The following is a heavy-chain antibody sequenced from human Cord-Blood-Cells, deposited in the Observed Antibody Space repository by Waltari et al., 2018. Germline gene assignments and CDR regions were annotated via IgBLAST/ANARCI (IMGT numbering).Heavy chain of an antibody. CDR1: GFTVSSNY. D-gene: IGHD2-15*01. J-gene: IGHJ1*01. CDR3: ARAGGYCSGGSCLSAYQH. CDR2: IYSGGST. Sequence: EVQLVESGGGLIQPGGSLRLSCAASGFTVSSNYMSWVRQAPGKGLEWVSVIYSGGSTYYAGSVKGRFTISRDNYKNTLYLKMNSLRAEDTAVYYCARAGGYCSGGSCLSAYQHWGQGTLVTVSS. V-gene: IGHV3-53*01.